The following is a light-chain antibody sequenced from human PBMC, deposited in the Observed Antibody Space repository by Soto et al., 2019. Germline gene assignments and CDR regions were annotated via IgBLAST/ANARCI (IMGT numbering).Light chain of an antibody. V-gene: IGKV1-5*03. Sequence: DIQMTQSPSTLSASAGDRVTIACRASQNIKNWLAWYQQKPGKVPKLLIYTASTLESGVPSRFSGSGSGTEFTLTISSLQPDDSATYYCQQYNSYSRGTFGQGTKVEIK. J-gene: IGKJ1*01. CDR3: QQYNSYSRGT. CDR2: TAS. CDR1: QNIKNW.